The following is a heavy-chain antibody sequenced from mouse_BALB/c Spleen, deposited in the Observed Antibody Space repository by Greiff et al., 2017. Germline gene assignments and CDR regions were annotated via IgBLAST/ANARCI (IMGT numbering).Heavy chain of an antibody. Sequence: VQLQQSGPSLVKPSQTLSLTCSVTGDSITSGYWNWIRKFPGNKLEYMGYISYSGSTYYNPSLKSRISITRDTSKNQYYLQLNSVTTEDTATYYCARFVWLRKYYFDYWGQGTTLTVSS. V-gene: IGHV3-8*02. CDR3: ARFVWLRKYYFDY. D-gene: IGHD2-2*01. CDR2: ISYSGST. J-gene: IGHJ2*01. CDR1: GDSITSGY.